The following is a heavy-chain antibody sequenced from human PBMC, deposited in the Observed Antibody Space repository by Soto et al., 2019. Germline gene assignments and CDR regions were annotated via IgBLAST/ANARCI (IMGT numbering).Heavy chain of an antibody. J-gene: IGHJ4*02. V-gene: IGHV4-59*01. CDR1: GASISSYY. CDR2: IYHSGST. CDR3: ANGGQYAPSYF. Sequence: QVQLPESGPGLVKPSETLSLTCTVSGASISSYYWSWIRQPPGMGLEWIRYIYHSGSTSHNPSLKSRVTISVDTSKNQFSLKLRSVTAADTAVYYCANGGQYAPSYFWGQGTLVTVSS. D-gene: IGHD3-10*01.